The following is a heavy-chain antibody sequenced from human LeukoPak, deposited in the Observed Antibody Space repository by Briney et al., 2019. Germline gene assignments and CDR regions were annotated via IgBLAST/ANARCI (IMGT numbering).Heavy chain of an antibody. J-gene: IGHJ4*02. CDR2: IRSKANSYAT. D-gene: IGHD3-10*01. V-gene: IGHV3-73*01. CDR1: GFTFSGSA. Sequence: GGSLRLSCAASGFTFSGSAMHWVRQASGKGLEWVGRIRSKANSYATAYAASVKGRFTISRDNAKNSLYLQMNSLRAEDTAVYYCAGDSYYYGSGSYSDWGQGTLVTVSS. CDR3: AGDSYYYGSGSYSD.